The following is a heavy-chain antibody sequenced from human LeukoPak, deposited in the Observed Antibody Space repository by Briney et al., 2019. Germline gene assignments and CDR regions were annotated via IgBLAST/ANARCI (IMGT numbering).Heavy chain of an antibody. CDR1: GGSISSYY. Sequence: SETLSLTCTVSGGSISSYYWSWIRQPPGKGLEWIGYIYYSGSTNYNPSLKSRVTISVDTSKNQFSLKLSSVTAADTAVYYCGRFSRGGGGYWGQGTLVTVSS. CDR3: GRFSRGGGGY. D-gene: IGHD3-16*01. J-gene: IGHJ4*02. CDR2: IYYSGST. V-gene: IGHV4-59*01.